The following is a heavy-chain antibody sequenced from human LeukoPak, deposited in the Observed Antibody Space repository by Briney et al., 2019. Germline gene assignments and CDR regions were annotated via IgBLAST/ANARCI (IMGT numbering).Heavy chain of an antibody. CDR3: ARGRLAQPFDY. V-gene: IGHV1-18*01. Sequence: ASVKVSCKASGYTFTSYGISWVRQAPGQGLEWMGWISAYNGNTSYAQKLQGRVTMTTDTSTSTAYMELSSLRSEDTAVYYCARGRLAQPFDYWGQGTLVTVSS. D-gene: IGHD2-2*01. CDR1: GYTFTSYG. J-gene: IGHJ4*02. CDR2: ISAYNGNT.